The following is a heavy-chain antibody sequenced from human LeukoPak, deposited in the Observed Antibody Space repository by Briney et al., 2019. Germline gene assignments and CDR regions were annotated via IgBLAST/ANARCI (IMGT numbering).Heavy chain of an antibody. CDR3: ARGGRMVRGVIIKNWFDP. V-gene: IGHV1-69*13. J-gene: IGHJ5*02. CDR2: IIPIFGTA. CDR1: GGTFSSYA. D-gene: IGHD3-10*01. Sequence: EASVKVSCKASGGTFSSYAISWVRQAPGQGLEWMGGIIPIFGTANYAQKFQGRVTITADESTSTAYMELSSLRSEDTAVYYCARGGRMVRGVIIKNWFDPWGQGTLVTVSS.